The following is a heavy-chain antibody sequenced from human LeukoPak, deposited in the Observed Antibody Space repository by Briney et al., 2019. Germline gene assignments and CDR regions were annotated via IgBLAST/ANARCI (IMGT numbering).Heavy chain of an antibody. CDR2: VSGADGTT. V-gene: IGHV3-23*01. CDR3: AKHWSYCSTTSCFFNYYYYYMDV. D-gene: IGHD2-2*01. Sequence: GGSLRLSCSASGFTFSAYGMSWVRQSPRKGLEWVSGVSGADGTTYYADSVKGRFTISRDNSKSTLYLQMNNLRAEDTAVYYCAKHWSYCSTTSCFFNYYYYYMDVWGKGTTVTVSS. CDR1: GFTFSAYG. J-gene: IGHJ6*03.